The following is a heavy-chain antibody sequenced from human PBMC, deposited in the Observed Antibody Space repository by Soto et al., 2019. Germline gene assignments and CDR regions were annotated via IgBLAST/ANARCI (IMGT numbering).Heavy chain of an antibody. J-gene: IGHJ4*02. CDR1: GYTFSSYN. Sequence: EVQLVESGGGLVKPGGSLRLSCAASGYTFSSYNMNWVRQAPGKGLEWASSISSSSSYIYYADSVKGRFTISRDNAKNSLYLQMNSLRAEDTAVYYCARDRSTTTVTPYYFDYWGQGTLVTVSS. V-gene: IGHV3-21*01. CDR3: ARDRSTTTVTPYYFDY. CDR2: ISSSSSYI. D-gene: IGHD4-17*01.